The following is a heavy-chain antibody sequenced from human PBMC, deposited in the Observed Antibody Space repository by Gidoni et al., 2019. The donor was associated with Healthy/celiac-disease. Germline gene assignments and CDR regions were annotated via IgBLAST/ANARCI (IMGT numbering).Heavy chain of an antibody. D-gene: IGHD5-12*01. CDR3: ARHMAVLGDGYNPGGVDY. Sequence: EVQLVQSGAEVKKPGESLKISCKGSGYSFTSYWIGWVRQMPGKGLEWMGIIYPGDSDTRYSPSFQGQVTISADKSISTAYLQWSSLKASDTAMYYCARHMAVLGDGYNPGGVDYWGQGTLVTVSS. CDR2: IYPGDSDT. J-gene: IGHJ4*02. CDR1: GYSFTSYW. V-gene: IGHV5-51*01.